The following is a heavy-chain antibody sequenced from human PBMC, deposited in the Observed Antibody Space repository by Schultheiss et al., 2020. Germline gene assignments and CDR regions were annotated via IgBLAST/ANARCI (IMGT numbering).Heavy chain of an antibody. V-gene: IGHV3-30*18. CDR2: ISYDGSNK. CDR1: GFTFSSYA. J-gene: IGHJ4*02. CDR3: AKDSLERSTPFDY. Sequence: GGSLRLSCAASGFTFSSYAMSWVRQAPGKGLEWVAVISYDGSNKYYADSVKGRFTISRDNSKNTLYLQMNSLRAEDTAVYYCAKDSLERSTPFDYWGQGTLVTVSS. D-gene: IGHD5-24*01.